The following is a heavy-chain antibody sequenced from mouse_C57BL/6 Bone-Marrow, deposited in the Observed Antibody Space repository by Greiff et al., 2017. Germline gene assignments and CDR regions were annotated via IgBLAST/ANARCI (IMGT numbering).Heavy chain of an antibody. J-gene: IGHJ3*01. V-gene: IGHV7-1*01. CDR1: GFTFSDFY. D-gene: IGHD2-14*01. Sequence: EVHLVESGGGLVQSGRSLRLSCATSGFTFSDFYMEWVRQAPGKGLEWIAASRNKANDYTTEYSASVKGRFIVSRDTSQRFLYLQMNALRAEDTAIYYCARDGVYDGECAYWGQGTLVTVSA. CDR3: ARDGVYDGECAY. CDR2: SRNKANDYTT.